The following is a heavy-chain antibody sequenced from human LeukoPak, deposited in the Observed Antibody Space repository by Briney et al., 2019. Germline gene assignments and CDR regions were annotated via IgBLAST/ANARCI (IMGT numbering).Heavy chain of an antibody. Sequence: SETLSLTCTVSGDSISSSPYYWGWIRQPPGKGLEWIGNIYNSGGTYYNPSLKSRVTILVDTSNNQFSLKLSSVTAADTAVYYCAREAGSGSYYGYWGQGTLVTVSS. CDR1: GDSISSSPYY. D-gene: IGHD3-10*01. J-gene: IGHJ4*02. V-gene: IGHV4-39*07. CDR3: AREAGSGSYYGY. CDR2: IYNSGGT.